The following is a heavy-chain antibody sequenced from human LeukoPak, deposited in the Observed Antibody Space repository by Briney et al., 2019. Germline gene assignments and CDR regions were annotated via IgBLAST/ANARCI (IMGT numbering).Heavy chain of an antibody. Sequence: PSETLSLTCTVCGGSISSYYWSWIRQPAGKGLEWIGRIYASGSTYYNPSLKSRVTMSVDTSKNQFSLRLTTVTAADTAVYYCARDSNLEYSSSRGLGRWGQGTLVTVSS. V-gene: IGHV4-4*07. J-gene: IGHJ4*02. CDR2: IYASGST. CDR1: GGSISSYY. D-gene: IGHD6-6*01. CDR3: ARDSNLEYSSSRGLGR.